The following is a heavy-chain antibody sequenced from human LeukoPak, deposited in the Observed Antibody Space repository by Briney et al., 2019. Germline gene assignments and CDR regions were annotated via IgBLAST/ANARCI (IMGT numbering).Heavy chain of an antibody. V-gene: IGHV4-59*08. CDR3: ARAYCSSTSCYTWDAFDI. J-gene: IGHJ3*02. CDR1: GGSISSYY. Sequence: SETLSLTCTVSGGSISSYYWSWLRQPPGKGLEWIGYIYYSGSTNYNPSLKSRVTISVDTSKNQFSLKLSSVTAADTAVYYCARAYCSSTSCYTWDAFDIWGQGTMVTVSS. CDR2: IYYSGST. D-gene: IGHD2-2*02.